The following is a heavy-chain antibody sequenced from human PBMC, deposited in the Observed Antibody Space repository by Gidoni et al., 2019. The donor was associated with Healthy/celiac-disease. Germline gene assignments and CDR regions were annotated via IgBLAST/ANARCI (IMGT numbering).Heavy chain of an antibody. CDR3: ARDSGVAGTWDAFDI. D-gene: IGHD6-19*01. V-gene: IGHV3-30-3*01. J-gene: IGHJ3*02. Sequence: QVQLVESGGGVVQPGRSLRLSCAASGFTFSSYAMHWVRQAPGKGLEWVAVISYDGSNKYYADSVKGRFTISRDNSKNTLYLQMNSLRAEDTAVYYCARDSGVAGTWDAFDIWGQGTMVTVSS. CDR2: ISYDGSNK. CDR1: GFTFSSYA.